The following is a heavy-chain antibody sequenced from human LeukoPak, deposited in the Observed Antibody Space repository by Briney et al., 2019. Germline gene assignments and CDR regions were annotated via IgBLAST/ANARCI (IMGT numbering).Heavy chain of an antibody. Sequence: SETLSLTCAVSDYSISSSYYWSWIRQPPGKGLEWIGYIYYSGSTNYNPSLKSRVTISVDTSKNQFSLKLSSVTAADTAVYYCARHYYYDSSGLSAFDIWGQGTMVTVSS. D-gene: IGHD3-22*01. CDR3: ARHYYYDSSGLSAFDI. CDR1: DYSISSSYY. V-gene: IGHV4-59*08. CDR2: IYYSGST. J-gene: IGHJ3*02.